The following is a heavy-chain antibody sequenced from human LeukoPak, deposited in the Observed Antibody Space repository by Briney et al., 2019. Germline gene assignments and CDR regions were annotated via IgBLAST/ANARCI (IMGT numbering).Heavy chain of an antibody. CDR3: PAGAGWLTDC. J-gene: IGHJ4*02. CDR2: FHNSGTS. V-gene: IGHV4-38-2*02. D-gene: IGHD5-12*01. Sequence: SGTLSLTCTVSGYSITSGYHWGWIRQPPGKGLEWIGYFHNSGTSTYNPSLKSRVTISADTSKNQFSLKLNTLTTADTAVYYCPAGAGWLTDCWGQGILVTVSS. CDR1: GYSITSGYH.